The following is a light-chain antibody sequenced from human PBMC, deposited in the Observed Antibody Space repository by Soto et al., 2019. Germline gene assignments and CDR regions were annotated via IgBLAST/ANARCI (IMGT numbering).Light chain of an antibody. V-gene: IGKV3-11*01. Sequence: EIVLTQSPATLSLSPGERATLSCRASQSVSSYLAWYQQKPGQAPRLLIYDASNRATGIPARFSGSGSGTGLTLTISSLEPEDFAVYYGQQRSNWPPYTFGQGTKLEIK. CDR1: QSVSSY. CDR2: DAS. CDR3: QQRSNWPPYT. J-gene: IGKJ2*01.